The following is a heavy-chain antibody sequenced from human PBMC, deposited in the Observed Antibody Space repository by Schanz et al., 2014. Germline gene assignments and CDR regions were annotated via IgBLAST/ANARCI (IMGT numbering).Heavy chain of an antibody. J-gene: IGHJ4*02. CDR1: GFTFNNYD. D-gene: IGHD3-22*01. CDR2: ISGGGGSA. V-gene: IGHV3-23*04. CDR3: AKVWGSDYFYPFDY. Sequence: EVQLVESGGGLVQPGGSLRLSCAASGFTFNNYDMNWVRLVPGKGLECVSGISGGGGSAYYADSVKGRFTTSRDNSKNTMYLQMNSLRAEDTAVYYCAKVWGSDYFYPFDYWGQGTLVTVSS.